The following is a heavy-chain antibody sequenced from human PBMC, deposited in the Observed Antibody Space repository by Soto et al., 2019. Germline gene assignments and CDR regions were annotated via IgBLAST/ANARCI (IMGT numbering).Heavy chain of an antibody. J-gene: IGHJ4*02. D-gene: IGHD4-17*01. V-gene: IGHV3-11*06. CDR3: ASGRDYGDYADDY. Sequence: YLRLSCAASGFTFSDYYMSWIRQAPGKGLEWVSYISSSSSYTNYADSVKGRFTISRDNAKNSLYLQMNSLRAEDTAVYYCASGRDYGDYADDYWGQGTLVTVSS. CDR1: GFTFSDYY. CDR2: ISSSSSYT.